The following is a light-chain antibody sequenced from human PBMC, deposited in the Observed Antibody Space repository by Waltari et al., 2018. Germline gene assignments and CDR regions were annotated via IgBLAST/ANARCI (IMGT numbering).Light chain of an antibody. CDR3: QQYYDTPRT. Sequence: DIVMTQSPDSLAVSLGERATINCKSSKTVLYASDNNNYLAWYQQKLGQPPKLLIYWASTRASGVPARFSGSGSGTDFTLTISSLQAEDVAVYYCQQYYDTPRTFGQGTRVEIK. J-gene: IGKJ1*01. CDR2: WAS. V-gene: IGKV4-1*01. CDR1: KTVLYASDNNNY.